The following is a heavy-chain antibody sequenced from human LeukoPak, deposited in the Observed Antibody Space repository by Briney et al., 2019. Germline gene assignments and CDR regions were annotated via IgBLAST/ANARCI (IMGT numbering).Heavy chain of an antibody. J-gene: IGHJ6*02. Sequence: GRSLRLSCSASGFIFDDYAMHWVRQPPGKGLEWVSSINWNSGGIAYADSMKGRFTISRDNAKNSLYLQMNSLRAEDTALYYCARDRSSVTTGYYGMDVWGQGTTVTVSS. CDR1: GFIFDDYA. CDR2: INWNSGGI. D-gene: IGHD4-17*01. CDR3: ARDRSSVTTGYYGMDV. V-gene: IGHV3-9*01.